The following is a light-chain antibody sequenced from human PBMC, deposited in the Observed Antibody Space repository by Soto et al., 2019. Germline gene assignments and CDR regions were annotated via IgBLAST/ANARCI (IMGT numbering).Light chain of an antibody. V-gene: IGKV1-9*01. CDR3: QHMRT. Sequence: DIQLTQSPSFLSASVGDRVTITCRASQGINSYFTWYQQKPGRAPKLLIYAASTLQSGVPSRFSGSGSGTEFTLTISSLQPEDFGSYYCQHMRTFGQGTKVDIK. J-gene: IGKJ1*01. CDR1: QGINSY. CDR2: AAS.